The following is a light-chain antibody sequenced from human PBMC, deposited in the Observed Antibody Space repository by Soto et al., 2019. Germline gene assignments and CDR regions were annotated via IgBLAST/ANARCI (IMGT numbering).Light chain of an antibody. CDR3: QQCDNWWT. J-gene: IGKJ1*01. CDR2: AAS. Sequence: EIVLMQSPGTLSLSPGERATLSCRASQTMTRAYVAWYQQKPGQAPRLLIYAASYRATGISDKFSGSGSGTDFSLTISSLQSEDFAVYYCQQCDNWWTFGQGTKVDIK. V-gene: IGKV3-20*01. CDR1: QTMTRAY.